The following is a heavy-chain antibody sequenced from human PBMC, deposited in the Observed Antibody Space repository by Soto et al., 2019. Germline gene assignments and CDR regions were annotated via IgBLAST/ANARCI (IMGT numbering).Heavy chain of an antibody. J-gene: IGHJ6*02. CDR1: GFTFSSYW. V-gene: IGHV3-7*01. Sequence: PGGSLRLSCAASGFTFSSYWMSWVRQAPGKGLEWVANIKQDGSEKYYVESVKGRFTIYRENAKNSLYMQMNSLRAEDTAVYYCARAYGMDVWGQGTTVTVSS. CDR3: ARAYGMDV. CDR2: IKQDGSEK.